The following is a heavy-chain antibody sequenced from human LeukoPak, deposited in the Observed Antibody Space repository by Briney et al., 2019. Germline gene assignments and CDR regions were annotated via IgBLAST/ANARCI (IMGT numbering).Heavy chain of an antibody. CDR1: GFTFSSYA. V-gene: IGHV3-23*01. D-gene: IGHD1-1*01. CDR3: AKDRRGNAPRGAFDI. J-gene: IGHJ3*02. CDR2: TSGRGGST. Sequence: GGSLRLSCAASGFTFSSYAMSWVRQAPGKGLEWVSATSGRGGSTFYADSVKGRFTISRDNSKNTLFLQMNSLKAEDTAVYYCAKDRRGNAPRGAFDIWGQGTMVTVSS.